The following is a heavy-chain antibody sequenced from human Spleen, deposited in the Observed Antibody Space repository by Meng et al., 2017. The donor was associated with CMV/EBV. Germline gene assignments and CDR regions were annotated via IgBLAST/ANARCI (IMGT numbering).Heavy chain of an antibody. J-gene: IGHJ4*02. V-gene: IGHV4-30-4*01. Sequence: SSGGYYWSWIRQPPGKGLEWIGYIYYSGSTYYNPSLKSRVTISVDTSKNQFSLKLSSVTAADTAVYYCARGGHIVATRGPRDTTFDYWGQGTLVTVSS. CDR3: ARGGHIVATRGPRDTTFDY. CDR2: IYYSGST. D-gene: IGHD5-12*01. CDR1: SSGGYY.